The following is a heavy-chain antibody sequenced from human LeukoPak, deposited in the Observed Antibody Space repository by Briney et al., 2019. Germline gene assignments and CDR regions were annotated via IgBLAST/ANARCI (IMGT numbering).Heavy chain of an antibody. J-gene: IGHJ4*02. V-gene: IGHV4-34*01. D-gene: IGHD4-17*01. CDR2: INHSGST. Sequence: SETLSLTCAVYGGSFSGYYWSWIRQPPGKGLEWIGEINHSGSTNYNPSLKSRVTISVDTSKNQFSLKLSSVTAADTAVYYCARHEIHGDYGGLGYFDYWGQGNPGHRLL. CDR1: GGSFSGYY. CDR3: ARHEIHGDYGGLGYFDY.